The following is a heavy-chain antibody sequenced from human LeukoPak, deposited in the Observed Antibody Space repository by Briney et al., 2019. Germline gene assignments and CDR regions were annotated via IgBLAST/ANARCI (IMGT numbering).Heavy chain of an antibody. J-gene: IGHJ6*03. Sequence: ASVKVSCKTSGYTFTIYAISWVRQAPGQGLEWMGWINTNTGNPTYAQGFTGRFVFSLDTSVSTAYLQISSLKAEDTAVYYCARGLKYSYGNYYYYYMDVWGKGTTVTVSS. CDR3: ARGLKYSYGNYYYYYMDV. V-gene: IGHV7-4-1*02. CDR2: INTNTGNP. CDR1: GYTFTIYA. D-gene: IGHD5-18*01.